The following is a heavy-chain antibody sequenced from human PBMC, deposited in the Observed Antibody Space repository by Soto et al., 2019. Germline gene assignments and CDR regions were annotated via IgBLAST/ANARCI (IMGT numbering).Heavy chain of an antibody. D-gene: IGHD2-8*01. CDR1: GFSFSSYG. CDR2: ISYDGSNK. V-gene: IGHV3-30*03. CDR3: ARTPGDCTNGVCLYYYGGDV. Sequence: QVQLVESGGGVVQPGRSLRLSCAASGFSFSSYGMHWVRQAPGKGLEWVAVISYDGSNKYYADSVKGRFTISRDNSKNTLYLHMNSLRAEDTAVYYCARTPGDCTNGVCLYYYGGDVLGQGTTVTVSS. J-gene: IGHJ6*02.